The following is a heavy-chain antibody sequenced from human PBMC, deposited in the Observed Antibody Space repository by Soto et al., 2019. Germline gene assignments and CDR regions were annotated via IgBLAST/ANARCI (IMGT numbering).Heavy chain of an antibody. Sequence: EVQLVESGGGLVQPGGSLRLSCAASGFTFSSYWMSWVRQAPGKGLEWVANIKQDGSEKYYVDSVKGRFTISRDNAKNSLYLQMNGLRAEDTAVYYCAGGEYCSSPSCYTGVGFDYWGQGTLVTVSS. D-gene: IGHD2-2*02. J-gene: IGHJ4*02. V-gene: IGHV3-7*03. CDR1: GFTFSSYW. CDR3: AGGEYCSSPSCYTGVGFDY. CDR2: IKQDGSEK.